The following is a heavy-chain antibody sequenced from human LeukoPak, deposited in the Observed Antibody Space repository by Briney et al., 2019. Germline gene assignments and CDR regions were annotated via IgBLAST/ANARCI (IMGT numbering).Heavy chain of an antibody. D-gene: IGHD6-6*01. V-gene: IGHV1-69*04. CDR2: ITPFFGVA. J-gene: IGHJ6*02. CDR1: GGNFGNYV. CDR3: ARDTNEEYSSSSDGLAV. Sequence: SVKVSCKASGGNFGNYVIHWVRQAPGQGLEWMGRITPFFGVAYYAQTFQDRVTFTADKITNTAYMQISSLKSEDTAVYFCARDTNEEYSSSSDGLAVWGQGTTVTASS.